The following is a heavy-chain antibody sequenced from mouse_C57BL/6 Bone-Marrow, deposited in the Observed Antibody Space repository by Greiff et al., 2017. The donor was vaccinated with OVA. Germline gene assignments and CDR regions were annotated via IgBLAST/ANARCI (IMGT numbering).Heavy chain of an antibody. V-gene: IGHV1-12*01. D-gene: IGHD1-1*01. CDR3: ARTSTVVAPYAMDY. J-gene: IGHJ4*01. Sequence: LQQSGAELARPGASVKMSCKASGYTFTSYNMHWVKQTPRQGLEWIGAIYPGNGDTSYNQKFKGKATLTVDKSSSTAYMQLSSLTSEDSAVYFCARTSTVVAPYAMDYWGQGTSVTVSS. CDR1: GYTFTSYN. CDR2: IYPGNGDT.